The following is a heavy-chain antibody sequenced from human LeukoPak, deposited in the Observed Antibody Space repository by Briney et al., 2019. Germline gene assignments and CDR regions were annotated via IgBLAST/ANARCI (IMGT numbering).Heavy chain of an antibody. V-gene: IGHV3-48*03. D-gene: IGHD6-19*01. CDR3: ASRQQWHTFDY. Sequence: GSLRLSCAASGFTFSSYEMNWVRQAPGKGLEWVSYISSSGSTIYYADSVKGRFTISRDNAKNSLYLQMNSLRAEDTAVYYCASRQQWHTFDYWGQGTLVTVSS. CDR2: ISSSGSTI. J-gene: IGHJ4*02. CDR1: GFTFSSYE.